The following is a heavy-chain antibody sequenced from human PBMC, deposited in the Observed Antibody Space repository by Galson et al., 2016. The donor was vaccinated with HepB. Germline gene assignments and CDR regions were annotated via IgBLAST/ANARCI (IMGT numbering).Heavy chain of an antibody. CDR1: GFTFSNHW. D-gene: IGHD3-16*01. Sequence: SLRLSCAASGFTFSNHWMHWVRQAPGKGLVWVSRISSSSSTIYYADSVKGRFTISRDNAKNSLYLQMNSLRDEDTAVYYCARDGGIPGAAFDIWGQGTMVTVSS. V-gene: IGHV3-48*02. CDR3: ARDGGIPGAAFDI. J-gene: IGHJ3*02. CDR2: ISSSSSTI.